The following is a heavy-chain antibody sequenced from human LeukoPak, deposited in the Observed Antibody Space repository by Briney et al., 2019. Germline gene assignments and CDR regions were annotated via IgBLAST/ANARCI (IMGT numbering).Heavy chain of an antibody. D-gene: IGHD3-22*01. V-gene: IGHV1-18*01. J-gene: IGHJ4*02. CDR3: ARDTHYYDSSSGY. CDR2: TRAYNGNT. Sequence: ASMTVSCMAYGSTCTSYGISWVRQAPGQGIEWMGWTRAYNGNTNYGQKLQGRVTMTTDTSTSTAYMELRSLRSDDTAVYYCARDTHYYDSSSGYWGQGTLVTVSS. CDR1: GSTCTSYG.